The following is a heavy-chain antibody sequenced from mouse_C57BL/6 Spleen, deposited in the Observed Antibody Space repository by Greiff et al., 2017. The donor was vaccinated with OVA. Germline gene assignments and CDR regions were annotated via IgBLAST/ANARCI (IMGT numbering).Heavy chain of an antibody. D-gene: IGHD1-1*01. V-gene: IGHV10-1*01. CDR1: GFSFNTYA. Sequence: EVKLMESGGGLVQPKGSLKLSCAASGFSFNTYAMNWVRQAPGKGLEWVARIRSKSNNYATYYADSVKDRFTISRDDSESMLYLQMNNLKTEDTAMYYCVRQNYGSSYGWYFDVWGTGTTVTVSS. CDR2: IRSKSNNYAT. CDR3: VRQNYGSSYGWYFDV. J-gene: IGHJ1*03.